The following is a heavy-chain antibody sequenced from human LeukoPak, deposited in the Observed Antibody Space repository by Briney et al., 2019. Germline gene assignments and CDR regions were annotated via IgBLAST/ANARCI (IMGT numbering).Heavy chain of an antibody. J-gene: IGHJ4*02. CDR2: IIPIFGTA. Sequence: SVKVSCKASGGTFSSYAISWVRQAPGQGLEWMGGIIPIFGTANYAQKFQGRVTITADESTSTAYMELSSLRSEDTAVYYCALKKQDKLWYFDYWGQGTLVTVSS. D-gene: IGHD2/OR15-2a*01. CDR1: GGTFSSYA. CDR3: ALKKQDKLWYFDY. V-gene: IGHV1-69*01.